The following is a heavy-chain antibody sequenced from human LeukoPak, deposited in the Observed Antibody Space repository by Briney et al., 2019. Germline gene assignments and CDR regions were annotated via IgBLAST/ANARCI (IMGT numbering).Heavy chain of an antibody. Sequence: PSETLSLTCAVYGGSFSGYYWGWIRQPPGKGLEWIGSIYHSGSTYYNPSLKSRVTISVDTSKNQFSLKLSSVTAADTAVYYCARASYCSSTSCYYEGAFDIWGQGTMVTVSS. CDR3: ARASYCSSTSCYYEGAFDI. CDR2: IYHSGST. D-gene: IGHD2-2*01. CDR1: GGSFSGYY. J-gene: IGHJ3*02. V-gene: IGHV4-38-2*01.